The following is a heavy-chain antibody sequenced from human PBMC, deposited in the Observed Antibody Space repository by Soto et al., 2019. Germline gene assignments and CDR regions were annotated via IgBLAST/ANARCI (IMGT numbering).Heavy chain of an antibody. CDR3: ATSYGNAWYTY. Sequence: SETLSLTCAVYGGSFSGYYWSWIRQPPGKGLEWIGEINHSGSTNYNPSLKSRVTVSVDTSKNQFTLQLTSVTVEDTAVYYCATSYGNAWYTYWGQGTQVTVSS. CDR1: GGSFSGYY. D-gene: IGHD6-13*01. V-gene: IGHV4-34*01. CDR2: INHSGST. J-gene: IGHJ4*02.